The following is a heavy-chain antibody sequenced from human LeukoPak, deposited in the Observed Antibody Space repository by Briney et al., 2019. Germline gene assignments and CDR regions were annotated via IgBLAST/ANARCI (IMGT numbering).Heavy chain of an antibody. D-gene: IGHD6-6*01. CDR2: MIPRLRIA. CDR3: ARGLVQLGLLDY. V-gene: IGHV1-69*02. Sequence: SLKVSCKASGGPFSSYTISWVRQAPGQGLEWMGRMIPRLRIANYAQKLQDRVTITADKSTSTAYMELSSLRSEDTAVYYCARGLVQLGLLDYWGQGTLVTVSS. CDR1: GGPFSSYT. J-gene: IGHJ4*02.